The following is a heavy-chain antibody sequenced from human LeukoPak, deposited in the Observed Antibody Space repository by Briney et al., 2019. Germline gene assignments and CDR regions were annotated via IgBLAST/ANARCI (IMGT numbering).Heavy chain of an antibody. J-gene: IGHJ4*02. CDR1: GGTFSSYA. CDR2: INPSGGST. CDR3: ARATQIRDYSSNY. Sequence: ASVKVSCKASGGTFSSYAINWVRQAPGQGLEWMGIINPSGGSTSYAQKFQGRVTMTRDTSTSTVYMELSSLRSEDTAVYYCARATQIRDYSSNYWGQGTLVTVSS. D-gene: IGHD4-11*01. V-gene: IGHV1-46*01.